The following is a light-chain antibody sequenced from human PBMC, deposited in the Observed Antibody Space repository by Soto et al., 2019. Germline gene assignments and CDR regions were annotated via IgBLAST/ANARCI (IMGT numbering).Light chain of an antibody. CDR2: LNNDGSH. V-gene: IGLV4-69*01. Sequence: QLVLTQPPSASASLGASVKFTCTLSSGHSSYAIAWHQQRPEKGPRYLMKLNNDGSHTKGDGIPDRFSGSSSGAERYPTISSLQSEDEADYYCQTWVTGSWVFGGGTKLTVL. CDR3: QTWVTGSWV. CDR1: SGHSSYA. J-gene: IGLJ3*02.